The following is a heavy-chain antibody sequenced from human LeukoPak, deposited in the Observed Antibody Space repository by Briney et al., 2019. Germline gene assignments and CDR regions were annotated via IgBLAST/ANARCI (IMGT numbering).Heavy chain of an antibody. J-gene: IGHJ3*02. V-gene: IGHV4-34*01. CDR3: ARHPRAPRAFDI. Sequence: PSETLSLTCAVYGGSFSGYYWSWIRQPPGKGLEWIGEINRSGSTNYNPSLKSRVTISVDTSKNQFSLKLSSVTAADTAVYYCARHPRAPRAFDIWGQGTMVTVSS. CDR1: GGSFSGYY. CDR2: INRSGST.